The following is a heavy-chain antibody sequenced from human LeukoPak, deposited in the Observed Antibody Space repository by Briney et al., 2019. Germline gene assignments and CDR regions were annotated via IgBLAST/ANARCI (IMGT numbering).Heavy chain of an antibody. CDR1: GGSISSGNYS. CDR3: ARRGDV. Sequence: PSETLPLTCTVSGGSISSGNYSWNWIRQPAGKGLEWIGHIYTSGSTNYNPSLKSRVTISLDTSKNQFSLNLSSVTAADTAVYYCARRGDVWGKGTTVTISS. CDR2: IYTSGST. V-gene: IGHV4-61*09. J-gene: IGHJ6*04.